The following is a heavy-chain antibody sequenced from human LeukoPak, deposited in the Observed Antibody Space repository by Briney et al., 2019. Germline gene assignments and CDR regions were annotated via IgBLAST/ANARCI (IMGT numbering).Heavy chain of an antibody. CDR1: GGSISSYY. D-gene: IGHD3-22*01. CDR2: IYYSGST. V-gene: IGHV4-59*01. Sequence: SETLSLTCTVSGGSISSYYWSWIRQPPGKGLEWIGYIYYSGSTNYNPSLKSQVTISVDTSKNQFSLKLSSVTAADTAVYYCAVFDYDKWMVVDYWGQGTLVTVSS. CDR3: AVFDYDKWMVVDY. J-gene: IGHJ4*02.